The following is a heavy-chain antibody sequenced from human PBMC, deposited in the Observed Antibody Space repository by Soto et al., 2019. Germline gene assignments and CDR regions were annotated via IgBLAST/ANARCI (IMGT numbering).Heavy chain of an antibody. V-gene: IGHV1-69*01. J-gene: IGHJ4*02. Sequence: QVQLVQSGAEVKKPGSSVKVSCKASGGTFSSYAISWVRQAPGQGLEWMGGIIPIFGTANYAQKFQGRVKITADESTSTAYMELSSLRSEDTAVYYCARVFSPADLSWYFDYWGQGTLVTVSS. D-gene: IGHD2-2*01. CDR1: GGTFSSYA. CDR3: ARVFSPADLSWYFDY. CDR2: IIPIFGTA.